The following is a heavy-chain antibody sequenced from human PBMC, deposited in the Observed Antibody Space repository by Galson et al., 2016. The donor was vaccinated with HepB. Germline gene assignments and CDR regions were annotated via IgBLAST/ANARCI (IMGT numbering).Heavy chain of an antibody. CDR2: ISATGTTI. D-gene: IGHD3-3*01. J-gene: IGHJ5*01. CDR3: ARDSRATFGEPNWFDP. Sequence: SLRLSCAAPGFTFSSYNMNWVRQAPGKGLDWFSYISATGTTIDYADSVKGRFIISRDNAKNSLYLQMNSLRVEDAAVYYCARDSRATFGEPNWFDPWGQGTLVIVSS. CDR1: GFTFSSYN. V-gene: IGHV3-48*03.